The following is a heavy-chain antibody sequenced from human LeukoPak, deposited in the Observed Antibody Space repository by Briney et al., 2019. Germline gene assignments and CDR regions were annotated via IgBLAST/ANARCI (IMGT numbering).Heavy chain of an antibody. Sequence: GGSLRLSCAAPGFTLSTASMNWVRQAPGQGLEWISYIDKSGDIIYYADSVKGRFTISRDNTKNSPYLQMNSLRAADAAVYFCADNLSRWGQGTLVTVSS. CDR3: ADNLSR. V-gene: IGHV3-48*04. J-gene: IGHJ4*02. CDR2: IDKSGDII. D-gene: IGHD1-1*01. CDR1: GFTLSTAS.